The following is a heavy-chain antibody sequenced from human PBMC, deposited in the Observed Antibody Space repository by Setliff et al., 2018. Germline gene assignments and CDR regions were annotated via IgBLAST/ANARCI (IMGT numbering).Heavy chain of an antibody. CDR3: ARTGTYRYFDY. Sequence: SETLSLTCTVSGFSINSGTHFWGWIRQPPGKGLEWIGRIHYSGNTYYNASLKSRVIISVDTAQNQFSLSLSSVTAADTAVYYCARTGTYRYFDYWG. CDR2: IHYSGNT. V-gene: IGHV4-39*01. CDR1: GFSINSGTHF. J-gene: IGHJ4*01. D-gene: IGHD1-1*01.